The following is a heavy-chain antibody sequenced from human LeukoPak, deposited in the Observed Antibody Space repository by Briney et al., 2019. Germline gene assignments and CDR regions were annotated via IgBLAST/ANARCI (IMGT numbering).Heavy chain of an antibody. J-gene: IGHJ3*02. Sequence: GGSLRLSCAASGFTFSSYAMSWVRQAPGKGLEWVSVISGSGGNTYYADSVKGRFTISRDNSKNTLYLQMNSLRAEDTAVYYCAKGLRGYSYGYTAFDIWGQGTMVTVSS. CDR2: ISGSGGNT. V-gene: IGHV3-23*01. CDR1: GFTFSSYA. D-gene: IGHD5-18*01. CDR3: AKGLRGYSYGYTAFDI.